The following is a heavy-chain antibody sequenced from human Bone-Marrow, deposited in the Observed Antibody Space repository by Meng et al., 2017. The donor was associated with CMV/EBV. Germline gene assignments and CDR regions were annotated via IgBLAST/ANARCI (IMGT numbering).Heavy chain of an antibody. CDR2: IYYSGST. CDR3: ATDFWSGSDAFEI. J-gene: IGHJ3*02. CDR1: GGSISSYY. V-gene: IGHV4-59*12. D-gene: IGHD3-3*01. Sequence: SETLSLTCTVSGGSISSYYWSWIRQPPGKGLEWIGYIYYSGSTNYNPSLKSRVTISVDTSKNQFSLKLSSVTAADTAVYYCATDFWSGSDAFEIWGQGTMVTVSS.